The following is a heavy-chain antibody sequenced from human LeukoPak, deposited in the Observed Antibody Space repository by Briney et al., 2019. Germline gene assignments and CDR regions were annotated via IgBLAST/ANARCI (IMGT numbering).Heavy chain of an antibody. D-gene: IGHD1-26*01. CDR3: ARGGRKWELPSDY. V-gene: IGHV4-39*07. CDR2: IYYSGST. Sequence: PSETLSLTCTVSGGSISSSSYYWGWIRQPPGKGLEWIGSIYYSGSTYYNPSLKSRVTISVDTSKNQFSLKLSSVTAADTAVYYCARGGRKWELPSDYWGQGTLVTVSS. J-gene: IGHJ4*02. CDR1: GGSISSSSYY.